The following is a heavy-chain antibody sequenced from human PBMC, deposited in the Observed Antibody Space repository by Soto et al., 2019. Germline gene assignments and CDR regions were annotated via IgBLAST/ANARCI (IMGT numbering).Heavy chain of an antibody. D-gene: IGHD6-19*01. CDR2: ISWNSGSI. Sequence: GGSLRLSCAASGFTFDDYAMHWVRQAPGKGLEWVSGISWNSGSIGYADSVKGRFTISRDNAKNSLYLQMNSLRAEDTALYYCAKDSGYSRGLSDYCAQGTLVTVSS. V-gene: IGHV3-9*01. J-gene: IGHJ4*02. CDR3: AKDSGYSRGLSDY. CDR1: GFTFDDYA.